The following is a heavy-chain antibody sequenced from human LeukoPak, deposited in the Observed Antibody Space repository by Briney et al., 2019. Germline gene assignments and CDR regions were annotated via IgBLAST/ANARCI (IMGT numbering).Heavy chain of an antibody. J-gene: IGHJ4*02. Sequence: PSETLSLTCAVSGGSISSSNWWSWVRQPPGKGLEWIGEIYHSGSTNYNPSLKSRVTISVDKSRSQFSLKLSSVTAADTAVYYCASSIRYSGYEADYWGQRTLVTVSS. CDR2: IYHSGST. V-gene: IGHV4-4*02. CDR3: ASSIRYSGYEADY. D-gene: IGHD5-12*01. CDR1: GGSISSSNW.